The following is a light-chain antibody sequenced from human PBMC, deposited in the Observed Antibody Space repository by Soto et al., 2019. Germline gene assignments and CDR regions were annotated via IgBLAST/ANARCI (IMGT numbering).Light chain of an antibody. V-gene: IGKV3D-15*01. Sequence: IVMTQSPATLSVSPGEGATLSCRASETISRDLAWYQQKPGQSPRLLIFGAFTRATGVPVRFSGSGSGTEFTLTVSSLHSEDVAVYFCQQYNKWPLTFGGGTRVEIK. CDR2: GAF. CDR3: QQYNKWPLT. J-gene: IGKJ4*01. CDR1: ETISRD.